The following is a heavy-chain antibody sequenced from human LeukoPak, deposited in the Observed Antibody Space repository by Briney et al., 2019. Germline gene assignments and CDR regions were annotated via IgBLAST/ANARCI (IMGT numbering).Heavy chain of an antibody. CDR3: ALDYGDYVFDY. V-gene: IGHV1-8*01. D-gene: IGHD4-17*01. Sequence: ASVKVSCKASGYTFTSYDINWVRQATGQGLEWMGWMNPSSGNAGYAQKFQGRVTMTRNTSISKAYMELSSLRSEDTAVYYCALDYGDYVFDYWGQGTLVTVSS. CDR2: MNPSSGNA. J-gene: IGHJ4*02. CDR1: GYTFTSYD.